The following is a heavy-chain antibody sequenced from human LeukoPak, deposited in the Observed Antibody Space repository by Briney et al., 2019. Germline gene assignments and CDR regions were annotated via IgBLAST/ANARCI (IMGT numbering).Heavy chain of an antibody. CDR3: ARDRTSGYNWFDP. D-gene: IGHD3-22*01. CDR2: INPNSGGT. V-gene: IGHV1-2*02. J-gene: IGHJ5*02. Sequence: ASVKVSCKASGYTXTGYYMHWVRQAPGQGLEWMGWINPNSGGTNYAQKFQGRVTMTRDTSISTAYMELSRLTSDDTAMYYCARDRTSGYNWFDPWGQGTLVTVSS. CDR1: GYTXTGYY.